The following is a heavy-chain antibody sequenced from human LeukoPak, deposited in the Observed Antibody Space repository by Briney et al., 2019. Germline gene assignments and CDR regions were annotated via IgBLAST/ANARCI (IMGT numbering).Heavy chain of an antibody. CDR1: GYTFTSYY. Sequence: GASVKVSCKASGYTFTSYYMHWVRQAPGQGLEWMGIINPSGGSTSYAQKFQGRVTMTRDTSTSTAYMELSSLRSEDTAVYYCAARPLLNGYNYYYFDYWGQGTLVTVSS. J-gene: IGHJ4*02. D-gene: IGHD5-24*01. CDR3: AARPLLNGYNYYYFDY. CDR2: INPSGGST. V-gene: IGHV1-46*01.